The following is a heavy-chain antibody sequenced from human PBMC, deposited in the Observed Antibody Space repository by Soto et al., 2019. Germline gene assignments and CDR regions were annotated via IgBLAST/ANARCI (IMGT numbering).Heavy chain of an antibody. Sequence: QVQLVESGGGVVQPGRSLRLSCAASGFTFSSYAMHWVRQAPGKGLEWVAVISYDGSNKYYADSVKGRFTISRDNSKNALYLQMNSLRAEDTAVYYCARMRALLSDYWGQGTLVTVSS. CDR2: ISYDGSNK. CDR1: GFTFSSYA. J-gene: IGHJ4*02. D-gene: IGHD1-26*01. CDR3: ARMRALLSDY. V-gene: IGHV3-30-3*01.